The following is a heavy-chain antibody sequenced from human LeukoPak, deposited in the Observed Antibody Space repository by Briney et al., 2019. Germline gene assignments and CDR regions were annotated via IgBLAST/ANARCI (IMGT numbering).Heavy chain of an antibody. V-gene: IGHV3-48*03. D-gene: IGHD3-9*01. CDR1: GFTFSSYE. Sequence: PGGSLRLSCAASGFTFSSYEMNWVRQAPGKGLEWVSYISSSGSTIYYADSVKGRFTISRDNAKNSLYLQMKSLRAEDTAVYYCARKGILTGYYIGSFDIWGQGTMVTVSS. CDR2: ISSSGSTI. CDR3: ARKGILTGYYIGSFDI. J-gene: IGHJ3*02.